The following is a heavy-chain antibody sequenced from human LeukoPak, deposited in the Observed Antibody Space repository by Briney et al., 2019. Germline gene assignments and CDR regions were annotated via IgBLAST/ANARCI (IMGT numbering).Heavy chain of an antibody. V-gene: IGHV3-64D*06. CDR3: VKDREYSYDY. Sequence: GGSLRLSCSASGFIFSDYAMHWVRQAPGKGPEFVSTISINGGSKYYADSVKGRFTISRDNSKNTLSLQMNSLRGEDTAVYYCVKDREYSYDYWGQGTLVTVSS. CDR1: GFIFSDYA. J-gene: IGHJ4*02. CDR2: ISINGGSK. D-gene: IGHD2/OR15-2a*01.